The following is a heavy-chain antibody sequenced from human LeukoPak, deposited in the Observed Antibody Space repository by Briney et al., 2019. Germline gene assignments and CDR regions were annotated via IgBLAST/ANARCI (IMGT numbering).Heavy chain of an antibody. Sequence: GGSLRLSCAASGFTFSSYSMNWVRQAPGKGLEWVSSISSSSSYIYYADSVKGRFTISRDNAKNSLYPQMNSLRAEDTAVYYCARAASSIYYYYYMDVWGKGTTVTVSS. J-gene: IGHJ6*03. CDR1: GFTFSSYS. V-gene: IGHV3-21*01. D-gene: IGHD6-13*01. CDR3: ARAASSIYYYYYMDV. CDR2: ISSSSSYI.